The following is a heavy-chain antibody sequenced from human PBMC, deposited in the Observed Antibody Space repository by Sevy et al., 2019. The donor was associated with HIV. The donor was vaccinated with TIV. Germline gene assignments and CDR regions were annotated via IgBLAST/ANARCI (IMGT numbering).Heavy chain of an antibody. Sequence: GGSLRLSCVASGFTFSSYEMNWVRQAPGKGLEWVSKISTSGKSTFYPDSVEGRVTISRDNAKNSVFLKTNSLRAEDTAVYYCLRSGGAYDAGFDPWGQGTLVTVSS. CDR2: ISTSGKST. V-gene: IGHV3-48*03. D-gene: IGHD3-22*01. CDR1: GFTFSSYE. CDR3: LRSGGAYDAGFDP. J-gene: IGHJ5*02.